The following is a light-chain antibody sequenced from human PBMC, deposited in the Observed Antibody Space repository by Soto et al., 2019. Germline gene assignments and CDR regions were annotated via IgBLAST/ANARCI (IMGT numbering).Light chain of an antibody. CDR3: QQYNNWPRT. CDR2: GSS. J-gene: IGKJ1*01. Sequence: EIVMTQSPATLSVSPGERATLSCRASQSVSSNLAWYQQKPGQAPRLLIYGSSTMSTGIPARFSGSGSGTEFTLTISSLQSEEFIVYYCQQYNNWPRTFGQGTKVEIK. CDR1: QSVSSN. V-gene: IGKV3-15*01.